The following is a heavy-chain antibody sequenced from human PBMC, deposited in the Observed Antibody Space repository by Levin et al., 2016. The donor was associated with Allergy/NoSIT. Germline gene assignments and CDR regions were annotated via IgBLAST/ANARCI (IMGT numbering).Heavy chain of an antibody. J-gene: IGHJ4*02. Sequence: LRLSCTVSGGSISSGGYYWSWIRQHPGKGLEWIGYIYYSGSTYYNPSLKSRVTISVDTSKNQFSLKLSSVTAADTAVYYCARVSVVVPAATHYFDYWGQGTLVTVSS. D-gene: IGHD2-2*01. CDR3: ARVSVVVPAATHYFDY. V-gene: IGHV4-31*03. CDR2: IYYSGST. CDR1: GGSISSGGYY.